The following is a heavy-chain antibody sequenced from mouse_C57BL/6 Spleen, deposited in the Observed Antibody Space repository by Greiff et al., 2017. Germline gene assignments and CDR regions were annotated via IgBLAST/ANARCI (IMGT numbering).Heavy chain of an antibody. CDR3: ARRRFDYDPYFDY. CDR1: GYSFTDYN. D-gene: IGHD2-4*01. V-gene: IGHV1-39*01. CDR2: INPNYGTT. Sequence: VQLQQSGPELVKPGASVKISCKASGYSFTDYNMNWVKQSNGKSLEWIGVINPNYGTTSYNQKFKGKATWTVDQSSSTAYMELRSLTSEDTAVYYCARRRFDYDPYFDYWGQGTTLTVSS. J-gene: IGHJ2*01.